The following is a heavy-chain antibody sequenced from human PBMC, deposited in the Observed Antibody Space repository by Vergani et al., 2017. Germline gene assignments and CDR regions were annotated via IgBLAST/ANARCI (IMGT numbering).Heavy chain of an antibody. CDR3: AKGPPGHSVYYYYYYMDV. D-gene: IGHD5-18*01. CDR1: GGTFSSYT. J-gene: IGHJ6*03. V-gene: IGHV1-69*02. CDR2: IIPILGIA. Sequence: QVQLVQSGAEVKKPGSSVKVSCKASGGTFSSYTISWVRQAPGQGLEWMGRIIPILGIANYAQKFQGRVTITADKSTSTAYMELSSLRSEDTAVYYCAKGPPGHSVYYYYYYMDVWGKGTTVTVSS.